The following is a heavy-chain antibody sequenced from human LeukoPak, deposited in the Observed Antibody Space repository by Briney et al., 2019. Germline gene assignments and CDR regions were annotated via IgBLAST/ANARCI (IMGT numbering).Heavy chain of an antibody. Sequence: ASVKVSCKASGYTFTGYYMHWVRQAPGQGLEWMGWINPNSGGTNYAQKFQGRVTMTRDTSISTAYMELSRLRSDDTAVYYCAREGSIKQQLAFDYWGQGTLVTVSS. V-gene: IGHV1-2*02. J-gene: IGHJ4*02. CDR1: GYTFTGYY. CDR3: AREGSIKQQLAFDY. CDR2: INPNSGGT. D-gene: IGHD6-13*01.